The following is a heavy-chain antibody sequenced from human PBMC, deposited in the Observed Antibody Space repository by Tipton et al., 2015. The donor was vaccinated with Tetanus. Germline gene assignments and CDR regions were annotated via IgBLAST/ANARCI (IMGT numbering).Heavy chain of an antibody. J-gene: IGHJ4*02. CDR3: ARANYNFAKKGPFDS. D-gene: IGHD3-3*01. V-gene: IGHV4-34*01. Sequence: TLSLTCAVYGGSFSGYYWTWIRQPPVKGLEWIGEINPSGSTNYNPPLKSRVTISVDTSKNRVSLKLNSVTAADTAVYYCARANYNFAKKGPFDSWGQGTQVIVSS. CDR2: INPSGST. CDR1: GGSFSGYY.